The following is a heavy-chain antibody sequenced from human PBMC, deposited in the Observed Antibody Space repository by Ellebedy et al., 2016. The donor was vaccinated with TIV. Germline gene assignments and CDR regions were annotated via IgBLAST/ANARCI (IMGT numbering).Heavy chain of an antibody. D-gene: IGHD6-19*01. CDR3: ARNRDANGWYVDL. CDR2: IYSGGAA. V-gene: IGHV3-23*05. CDR1: GFSFNSYT. Sequence: PGGSLRLSCAASGFSFNSYTMSWVRQAPGKGLEWVSTIYSGGAAYHGDSVKGRFTVSRDSSKNTVYLQMNSLRVEDTALYFCARNRDANGWYVDLWGQGTLVTVSS. J-gene: IGHJ5*02.